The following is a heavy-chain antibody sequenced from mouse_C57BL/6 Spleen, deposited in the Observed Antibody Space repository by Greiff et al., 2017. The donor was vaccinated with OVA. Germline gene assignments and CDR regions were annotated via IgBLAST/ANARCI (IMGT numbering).Heavy chain of an antibody. D-gene: IGHD1-1*01. J-gene: IGHJ1*03. CDR1: GYAFSSYW. Sequence: QVQLQQSGAELVKPGASVKISCKASGYAFSSYWMNWVKQRPGKGLEWIGQIYPGDGDTNYNGKFKGKATLTADKSSSTAYMQLSSLTSEDSAVYFCARGTVVATEDFDVWGTGTTVTVSS. CDR3: ARGTVVATEDFDV. CDR2: IYPGDGDT. V-gene: IGHV1-80*01.